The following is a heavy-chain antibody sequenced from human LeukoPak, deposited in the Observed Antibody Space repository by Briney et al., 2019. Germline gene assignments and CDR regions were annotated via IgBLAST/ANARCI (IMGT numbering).Heavy chain of an antibody. J-gene: IGHJ4*02. CDR2: IKPDGSET. CDR1: GFAFSNYW. V-gene: IGHV3-7*03. Sequence: PGGSLRLSCAASGFAFSNYWMSWVRQAPEKGLEWVANIKPDGSETYSVDSVKGRFTISRDNAKNSLYLQMNSLRAEDTAVYYCARSPLDGYNYLDYWGQGTLVTVSS. D-gene: IGHD5-24*01. CDR3: ARSPLDGYNYLDY.